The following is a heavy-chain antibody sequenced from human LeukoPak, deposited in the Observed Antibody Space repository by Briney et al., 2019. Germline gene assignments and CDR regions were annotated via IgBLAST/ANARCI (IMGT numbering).Heavy chain of an antibody. V-gene: IGHV1-3*03. Sequence: ASVKVSCKASGYIFTSYTIHWVRQAPGQRLEWMGWINAGNGNTKYSQEFQGRVTITRDTSASTAYMELSSLRAEDTAVYYCARSGNGRYNWNYAFPFDIWGQGTMVTVSS. CDR3: ARSGNGRYNWNYAFPFDI. D-gene: IGHD1-7*01. J-gene: IGHJ3*02. CDR2: INAGNGNT. CDR1: GYIFTSYT.